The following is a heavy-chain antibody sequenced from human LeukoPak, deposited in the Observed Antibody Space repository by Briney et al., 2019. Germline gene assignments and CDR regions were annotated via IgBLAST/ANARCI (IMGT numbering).Heavy chain of an antibody. CDR1: GGSISSSSYY. CDR3: ARDAAAGIPRYFDL. V-gene: IGHV4-39*07. Sequence: SETLSLTCTVSGGSISSSSYYWGWIRQPPGKGLEYIGSIYYSGSTYYNPSLKSRVTISVDTSKNQFSLKLSSVAAADTAVYYCARDAAAGIPRYFDLWGRGTLVTVSS. D-gene: IGHD6-13*01. CDR2: IYYSGST. J-gene: IGHJ2*01.